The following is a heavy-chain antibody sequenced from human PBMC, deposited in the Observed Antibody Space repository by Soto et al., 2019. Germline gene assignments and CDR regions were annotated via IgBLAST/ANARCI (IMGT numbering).Heavy chain of an antibody. CDR2: ISGSGGST. V-gene: IGHV3-23*01. CDR3: AKDIAEDGYYLLGY. J-gene: IGHJ4*02. CDR1: GFTFSSYA. D-gene: IGHD3-3*01. Sequence: EVQLLESGGGLVQPGGSLRLSCAASGFTFSSYAMSWVRQAPGKGLEWVSAISGSGGSTYYTDSVKGRFTISRDNSKNTLYLQMNSLRAEDTAVYYCAKDIAEDGYYLLGYWGQGTLDTVSS.